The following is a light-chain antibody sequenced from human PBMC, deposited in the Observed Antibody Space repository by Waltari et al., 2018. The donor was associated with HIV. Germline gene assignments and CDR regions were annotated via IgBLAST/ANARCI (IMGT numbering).Light chain of an antibody. V-gene: IGLV3-21*04. CDR2: YDS. CDR3: QVWDSSSDHVL. Sequence: SSVLTQPPSVSVAPGKMARITCGGNNIERKSVHWYQQKPGQAPALVIYYDSDRPSGIPERFSGSNSGDTATLTISRVGDGDEADYYCQVWDSSSDHVLFGGGTKLTVL. CDR1: NIERKS. J-gene: IGLJ3*02.